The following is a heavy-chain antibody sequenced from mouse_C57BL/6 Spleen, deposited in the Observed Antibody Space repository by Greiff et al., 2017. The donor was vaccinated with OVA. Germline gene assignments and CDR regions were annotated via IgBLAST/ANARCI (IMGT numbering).Heavy chain of an antibody. Sequence: QVQLQQSGAELVKPGASVKLSCTASGYTFTSDCITRVKQRPGQGLEWIGGIYPGSGSTNYNEKFKSKATLTVDTSSSTASMQLSTLTSEDSAVYYCAGREAYWYFDVWGTGTTVTVSA. CDR1: GYTFTSDC. V-gene: IGHV1-55*01. J-gene: IGHJ1*03. CDR2: IYPGSGST. CDR3: AGREAYWYFDV.